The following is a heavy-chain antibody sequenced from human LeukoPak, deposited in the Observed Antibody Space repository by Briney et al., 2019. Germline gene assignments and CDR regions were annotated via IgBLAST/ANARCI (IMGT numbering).Heavy chain of an antibody. Sequence: PGGSLRLSCAASGFTLSSYGMHWVRQAPGKGLEWVAFIRYDGSNKYYADSVKGRFTISRDNSESIFYLQMNSLRVDDTAVYYCARAGAYTYGDLTFDIWSQGTMVTASS. CDR1: GFTLSSYG. J-gene: IGHJ3*02. D-gene: IGHD5-18*01. CDR2: IRYDGSNK. CDR3: ARAGAYTYGDLTFDI. V-gene: IGHV3-30*02.